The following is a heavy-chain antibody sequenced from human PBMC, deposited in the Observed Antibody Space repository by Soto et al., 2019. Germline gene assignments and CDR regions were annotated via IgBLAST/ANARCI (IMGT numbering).Heavy chain of an antibody. CDR2: INPNRGDT. J-gene: IGHJ3*02. CDR1: GHTFNVYY. Sequence: QVHLVQSGAEVKKPGASVKVSCKSSGHTFNVYYLHWVRQAPGSGLEWMGRINPNRGDTTYSQRFQGRVTMTSDPSSTTAYLDLTKLTSDDPAVYDCALERQLNSPADAFDIWGQGTVVTVSS. D-gene: IGHD1-1*01. CDR3: ALERQLNSPADAFDI. V-gene: IGHV1-2*02.